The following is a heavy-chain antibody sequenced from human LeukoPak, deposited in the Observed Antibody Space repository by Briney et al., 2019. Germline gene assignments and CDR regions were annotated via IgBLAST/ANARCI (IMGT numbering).Heavy chain of an antibody. J-gene: IGHJ3*02. Sequence: GGSLRLSCAASGFTVSSNYMNWVRQAPGKGLEWVSVIYTGGSTYYADSVKGRFTISRDSSQNTLFLQMNSLRAEDTAVYYCARGSTRRSPFDIWGHGTIVTVSS. V-gene: IGHV3-53*01. D-gene: IGHD6-13*01. CDR2: IYTGGST. CDR1: GFTVSSNY. CDR3: ARGSTRRSPFDI.